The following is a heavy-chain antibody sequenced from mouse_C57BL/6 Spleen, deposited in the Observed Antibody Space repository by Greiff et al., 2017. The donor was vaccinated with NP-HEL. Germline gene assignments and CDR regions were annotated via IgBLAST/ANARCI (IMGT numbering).Heavy chain of an antibody. D-gene: IGHD1-1*01. CDR1: GFTFSDYY. CDR3: ARQIGITTVVATKGYFDV. CDR2: ISNGGGST. Sequence: DVKLVESGGGLVQPGGSLKLSCAASGFTFSDYYMYWVRQTPEKRLEWVAYISNGGGSTYYPDTVKGRFTISRDNAKNTLYLQMSRLKSEDTAMYYWARQIGITTVVATKGYFDVWGTGTTVTVSS. V-gene: IGHV5-12*01. J-gene: IGHJ1*03.